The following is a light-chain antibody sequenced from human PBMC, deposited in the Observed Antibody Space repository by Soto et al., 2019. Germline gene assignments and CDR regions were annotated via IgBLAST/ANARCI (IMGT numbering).Light chain of an antibody. J-gene: IGKJ1*01. V-gene: IGKV3-15*01. Sequence: ELVMTQSPVTLSVSPGESATLSCRASQSVSSDLVWYQQKPGQAPRLLIFHASTRATGIPARFSGSGSGTEFTLTISSLQSEHFAVYYCQQYNNWPRTFGQGTKVDIK. CDR1: QSVSSD. CDR2: HAS. CDR3: QQYNNWPRT.